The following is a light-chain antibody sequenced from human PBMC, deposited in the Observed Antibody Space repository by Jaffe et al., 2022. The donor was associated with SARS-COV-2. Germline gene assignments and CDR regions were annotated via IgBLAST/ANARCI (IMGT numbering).Light chain of an antibody. CDR1: SSDVGGSNF. CDR3: SSYTSSTSLL. Sequence: QSALTQPASVSGSPGQSITISCTGTSSDVGGSNFVSWYQQHPGKAPKLMIYDVSNRPSGVSDRFSGSKSANTASLTISGLQAEDEADYYCSSYTSSTSLLFGGGTRLTVL. V-gene: IGLV2-14*01. J-gene: IGLJ2*01. CDR2: DVS.